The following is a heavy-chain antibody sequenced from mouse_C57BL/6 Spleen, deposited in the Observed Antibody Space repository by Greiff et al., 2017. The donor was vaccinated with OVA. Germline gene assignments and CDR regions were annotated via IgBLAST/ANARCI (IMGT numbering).Heavy chain of an antibody. CDR3: ARWGYYGSSYALWYFDV. CDR1: GYTFTDYN. D-gene: IGHD1-1*01. J-gene: IGHJ1*03. Sequence: EVQLQQSGPELVKPGASVKIPCKASGYTFTDYNMDWVKQSHGKSLEWIGDINPNNGGTIYNQKFKGKATLTVDKSSSTAYMELRSLTSEDTAVYYCARWGYYGSSYALWYFDVWGTGTTVTVSS. CDR2: INPNNGGT. V-gene: IGHV1-18*01.